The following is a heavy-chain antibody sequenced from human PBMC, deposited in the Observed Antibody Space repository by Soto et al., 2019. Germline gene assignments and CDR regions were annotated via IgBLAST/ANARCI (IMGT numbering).Heavy chain of an antibody. CDR2: ILVGGST. CDR1: GFICTSYD. J-gene: IGHJ3*02. D-gene: IGHD2-8*02. CDR3: AKATATGGGAFDI. V-gene: IGHV3-23*01. Sequence: PGGSLRLSCSASGFICTSYDMSWVRQAPGKGLAWVSTILVGGSTHYEDSVKGRFTISRDGSKNTLYLQMNSLTAGDTAVYYCAKATATGGGAFDICGQGPMVTVSS.